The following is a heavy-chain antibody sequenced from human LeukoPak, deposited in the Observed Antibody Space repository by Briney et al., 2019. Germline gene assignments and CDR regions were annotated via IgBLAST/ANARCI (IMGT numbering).Heavy chain of an antibody. CDR1: GGSIRRSY. CDR2: FYLSGS. CDR3: ARGGPTGALDDNWFDP. J-gene: IGHJ5*02. V-gene: IGHV4-4*09. Sequence: SETLSLTCTVSGGSIRRSYWSWIRQPPGRGLEWIGYFYLSGSNYNPSLKSRVTMSLDTSKNQFSLRLSPVTAADTAVHYCARGGPTGALDDNWFDPWGQGTLVTVSS. D-gene: IGHD4-11*01.